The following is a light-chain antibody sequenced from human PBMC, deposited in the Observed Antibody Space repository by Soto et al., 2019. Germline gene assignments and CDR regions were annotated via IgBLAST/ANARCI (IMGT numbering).Light chain of an antibody. J-gene: IGKJ5*01. V-gene: IGKV3-11*01. CDR1: PSVSGSN. Sequence: EIVFTPSPVTLALSPREGATLSRSASPSVSGSNLAWYQQKPGQAPRLVIYGASNRATGIPARFSGSGSGTDFTLTISSLEPEDFAVYYCQQRSNWPPITFGQGTRLEIK. CDR3: QQRSNWPPIT. CDR2: GAS.